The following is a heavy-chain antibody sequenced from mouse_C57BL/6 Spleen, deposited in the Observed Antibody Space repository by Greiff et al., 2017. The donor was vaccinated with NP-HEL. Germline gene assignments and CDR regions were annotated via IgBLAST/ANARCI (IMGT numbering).Heavy chain of an antibody. CDR2: ISGGGGNT. D-gene: IGHD2-4*01. CDR1: GFTFSSYT. V-gene: IGHV5-9*01. J-gene: IGHJ2*01. Sequence: EVKVVESGGGLVKPGGSLKLSCAASGFTFSSYTMSWVRQTPEKRLEWVATISGGGGNTYYPDSVKGRFTISRDNAKNTLYLQMSSLRSEDTALYYCARLIYYDYDGTAYFDYWGQGTTLTVSS. CDR3: ARLIYYDYDGTAYFDY.